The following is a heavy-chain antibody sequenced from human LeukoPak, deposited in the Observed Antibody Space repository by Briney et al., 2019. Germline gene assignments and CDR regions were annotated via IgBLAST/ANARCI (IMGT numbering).Heavy chain of an antibody. CDR2: IYYSGST. Sequence: SETLSLTCTVSGGSISSYYWSWIRQPPGEGVEWIGYIYYSGSTNYNPSLKSRVTISVDTSKNQFSLKLSSVTAADTAVYYCASTPGYYHDSSGYPSRGYLDYWGQGTLVTVSS. CDR3: ASTPGYYHDSSGYPSRGYLDY. V-gene: IGHV4-59*01. D-gene: IGHD3-22*01. CDR1: GGSISSYY. J-gene: IGHJ4*02.